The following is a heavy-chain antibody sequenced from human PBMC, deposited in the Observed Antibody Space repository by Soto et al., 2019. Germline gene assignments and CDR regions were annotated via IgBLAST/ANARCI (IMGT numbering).Heavy chain of an antibody. Sequence: GASVKVSCKASGGTFSSYAISWVRQAPGQGLEWMGGIIPIFGTANCAQKFQGRVTITADKSTSTAYMELSSLRSEDTAVYYCARFDAGAYSSSWSGYYYYGMDVWGQGTTVTVSS. V-gene: IGHV1-69*06. CDR3: ARFDAGAYSSSWSGYYYYGMDV. CDR2: IIPIFGTA. J-gene: IGHJ6*02. CDR1: GGTFSSYA. D-gene: IGHD6-13*01.